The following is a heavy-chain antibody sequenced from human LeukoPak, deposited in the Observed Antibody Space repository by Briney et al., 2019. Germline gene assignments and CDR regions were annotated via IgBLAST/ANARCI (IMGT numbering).Heavy chain of an antibody. Sequence: GGSLRLSCAASGFTFSDYYMSWIRQAPGKGLEWVSYISSSGSTIYYADSVKGRFTISRDNAKNSPYLQMNSLRAEDTAVYYCARDGGGIQLWLDKGPIDYWGQGTLVTVSS. J-gene: IGHJ4*02. CDR2: ISSSGSTI. CDR1: GFTFSDYY. D-gene: IGHD5-18*01. CDR3: ARDGGGIQLWLDKGPIDY. V-gene: IGHV3-11*01.